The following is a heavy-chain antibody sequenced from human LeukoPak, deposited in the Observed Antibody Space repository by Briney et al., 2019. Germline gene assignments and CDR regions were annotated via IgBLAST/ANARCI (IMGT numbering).Heavy chain of an antibody. CDR2: IYYSGST. CDR3: ATPYGSGSWSYGDAFDI. V-gene: IGHV4-39*07. J-gene: IGHJ3*02. D-gene: IGHD3-10*01. Sequence: SETLSLTCTVSGGSISSSSYYWGWIRQPPGKGLEWIGSIYYSGSTYYNPSLKSRVTISVDTSKNQFSLKLSSVTAADTAVYYCATPYGSGSWSYGDAFDIWGQGTMVTVSS. CDR1: GGSISSSSYY.